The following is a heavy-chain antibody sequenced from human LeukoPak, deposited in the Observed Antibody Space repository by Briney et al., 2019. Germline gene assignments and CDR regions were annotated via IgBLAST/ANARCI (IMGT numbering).Heavy chain of an antibody. J-gene: IGHJ4*02. CDR3: ARESQDTAMVDY. Sequence: RASVKVSCKASGYTFTSYDINWVRQATGQGLEWMGWMNPNSGNTNYAQKLQGRVTMTTDTSTSTAYMELRSLRSDDTAVYYCARESQDTAMVDYWGQGTLVTVSS. CDR2: MNPNSGNT. D-gene: IGHD5-18*01. V-gene: IGHV1-18*01. CDR1: GYTFTSYD.